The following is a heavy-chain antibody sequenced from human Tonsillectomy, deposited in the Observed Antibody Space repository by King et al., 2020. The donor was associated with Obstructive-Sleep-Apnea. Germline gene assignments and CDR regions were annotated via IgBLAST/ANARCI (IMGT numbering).Heavy chain of an antibody. CDR2: IYPRDSDT. V-gene: IGHV5-51*01. CDR1: GYDFTTYW. Sequence: VQLVESAAELKKPGESLKISCKGSGYDFTTYWIGWVRRMPGKGLECLGTIYPRDSDTRYSPSLQGQVTISADKSINTAFLHWRSLKASDTAMYYCTRHSHLGYNYGYVEYWGQGTLVTVSS. D-gene: IGHD5-18*01. CDR3: TRHSHLGYNYGYVEY. J-gene: IGHJ4*02.